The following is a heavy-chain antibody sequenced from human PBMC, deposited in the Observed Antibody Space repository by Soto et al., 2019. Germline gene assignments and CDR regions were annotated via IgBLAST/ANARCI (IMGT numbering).Heavy chain of an antibody. CDR1: GFNFDSHT. CDR2: ISSRGGTT. V-gene: IGHV3-23*01. CDR3: AKDDVGSGSARYYGVDV. Sequence: EVQLLESGGGLVQPGGSLRLSCAASGFNFDSHTMNLVRQAPGKGLEWVSAISSRGGTTYYVDSVEGRFTISRDNSKNTLYLQMNSLRVEDTAVYYCAKDDVGSGSARYYGVDVWGQGTTVTVS. D-gene: IGHD3-10*01. J-gene: IGHJ6*02.